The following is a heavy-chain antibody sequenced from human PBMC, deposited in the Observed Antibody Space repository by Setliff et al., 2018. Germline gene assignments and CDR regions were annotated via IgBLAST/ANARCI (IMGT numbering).Heavy chain of an antibody. V-gene: IGHV4-31*03. Sequence: SETLSLTCTVSGGSINSGGYYWSWIRQHPGKGLEWIGYIYYSGSTYYNPSLKSRVTISVDTSKNQFSLKLSSVTAADTAVYYCARVALVVVIRNAFDIWGQGTMVTVSS. CDR2: IYYSGST. J-gene: IGHJ3*02. CDR3: ARVALVVVIRNAFDI. D-gene: IGHD2-21*01. CDR1: GGSINSGGYY.